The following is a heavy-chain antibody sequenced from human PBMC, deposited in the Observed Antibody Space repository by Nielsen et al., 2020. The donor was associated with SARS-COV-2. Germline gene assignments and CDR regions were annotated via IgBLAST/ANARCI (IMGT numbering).Heavy chain of an antibody. CDR2: ISSNSSYI. Sequence: GESLKISCAASGFTFSSYSMNWVRQAPGKGLEWVSSISSNSSYIYYADSVKGRFTISRDNAKNSLYLQMNSLRAEDTAVYYCAILRITMVRGVKGGMDVWGQGTTVTVSS. CDR3: AILRITMVRGVKGGMDV. CDR1: GFTFSSYS. D-gene: IGHD3-10*01. V-gene: IGHV3-21*01. J-gene: IGHJ6*02.